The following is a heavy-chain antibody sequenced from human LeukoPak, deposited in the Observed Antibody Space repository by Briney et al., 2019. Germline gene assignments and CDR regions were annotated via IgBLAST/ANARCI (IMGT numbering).Heavy chain of an antibody. V-gene: IGHV3-7*01. D-gene: IGHD2-15*01. CDR1: GFTFSNYW. J-gene: IGHJ4*02. Sequence: GGSLRLSCAASGFTFSNYWMTWVRQAPGKGLEWVANIKKDEREKHYVDSVKGRFAISRDNARNSLFLQMNSLRAEDTVVYYCVRDVSDENDSASRMHLDSWGQGTLVSVSS. CDR2: IKKDEREK. CDR3: VRDVSDENDSASRMHLDS.